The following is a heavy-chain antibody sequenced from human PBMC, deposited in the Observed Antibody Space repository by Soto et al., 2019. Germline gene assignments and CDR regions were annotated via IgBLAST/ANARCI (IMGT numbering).Heavy chain of an antibody. D-gene: IGHD3-22*01. V-gene: IGHV4-39*01. CDR3: ARSYYFDISSYIWFDP. Sequence: PSETLSLTCTVSGDSISSTNYYWGWIRQPPGKGLEWIGTIYNSGNTYYNPSLKSRVTISADTSKNQFSLKLTSVTAADTAMYYCARSYYFDISSYIWFDPWGQGTLVTVSS. CDR1: GDSISSTNYY. CDR2: IYNSGNT. J-gene: IGHJ5*02.